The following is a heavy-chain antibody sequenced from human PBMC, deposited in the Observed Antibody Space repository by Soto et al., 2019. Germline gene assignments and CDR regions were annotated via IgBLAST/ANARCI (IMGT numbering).Heavy chain of an antibody. CDR3: ARDRYGSGGSCYPLVLDY. CDR1: GGSIGRHY. Sequence: PSETLSLTCTVSGGSIGRHYWSWIRQPPRKGLEWIAYINYSGGTNYNPSLKSRVTIAVDISNNKYSLQLSSVTAADTAVYYCARDRYGSGGSCYPLVLDYWGQGILVTVSS. CDR2: INYSGGT. D-gene: IGHD2-15*01. J-gene: IGHJ4*02. V-gene: IGHV4-59*11.